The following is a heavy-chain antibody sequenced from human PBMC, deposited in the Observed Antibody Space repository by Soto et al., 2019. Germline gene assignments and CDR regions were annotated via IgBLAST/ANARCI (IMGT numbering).Heavy chain of an antibody. J-gene: IGHJ6*02. Sequence: QVQLVQSGAEVKKPGSSVKVSCKASGGTFSSYAISWVRQAPGQGLEWMGGIIPIFGTANYAQKFQGRVTITADESTSTAYMELSSLRSEDTAVYYCASPPPHHYYYGMDVWGQGPTVTVSS. CDR1: GGTFSSYA. CDR3: ASPPPHHYYYGMDV. CDR2: IIPIFGTA. V-gene: IGHV1-69*12.